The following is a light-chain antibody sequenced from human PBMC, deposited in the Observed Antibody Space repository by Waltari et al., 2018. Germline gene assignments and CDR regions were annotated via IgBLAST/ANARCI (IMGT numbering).Light chain of an antibody. CDR3: SSYASRSTLYV. CDR2: DVS. Sequence: QSALTQPASVSGSPGQSLTISCTGTSSDVGGYNYVSWYQQSPGKAPKLLIYDVSARPSGVSNRFSGSKSGNTASLTISGLQAEDEADYYCSSYASRSTLYVFGTGTTVTV. J-gene: IGLJ1*01. V-gene: IGLV2-14*01. CDR1: SSDVGGYNY.